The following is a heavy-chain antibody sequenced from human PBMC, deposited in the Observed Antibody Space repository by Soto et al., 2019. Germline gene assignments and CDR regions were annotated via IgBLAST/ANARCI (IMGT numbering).Heavy chain of an antibody. V-gene: IGHV4-4*02. CDR1: GGSISSGIW. J-gene: IGHJ6*02. D-gene: IGHD2-2*01. CDR2: IYHSGST. CDR3: ATQSVVPAIYMDV. Sequence: QVQLQESGPGLVKPSGTLSLTCAVSGGSISSGIWWSGLPQPPGKGLEWIGEIYHSGSTNYNPSLKSRVTISVDKSNNQFSLKLTSVTAADTAVYFCATQSVVPAIYMDVWGQGTTVTVSS.